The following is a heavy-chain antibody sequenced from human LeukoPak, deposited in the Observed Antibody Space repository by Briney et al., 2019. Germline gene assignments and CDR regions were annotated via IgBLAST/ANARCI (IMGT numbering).Heavy chain of an antibody. J-gene: IGHJ6*02. CDR1: GGSISYYY. D-gene: IGHD4/OR15-4a*01. Sequence: SETLSLTCTVSGGSISYYYWRWIRQSPGRGLEWIGYVYYSGTTNYTPSLNSRVTISVDTSKNQFSLQLRSVTAADTAVYYCAREDPQTRVPEGMDVWGQGTTVTVSS. V-gene: IGHV4-59*01. CDR2: VYYSGTT. CDR3: AREDPQTRVPEGMDV.